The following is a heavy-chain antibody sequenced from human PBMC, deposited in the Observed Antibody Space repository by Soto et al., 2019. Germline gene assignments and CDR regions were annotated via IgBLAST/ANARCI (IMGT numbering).Heavy chain of an antibody. CDR1: GFTFSNYA. Sequence: EVQLLDSGGGLVQPGGSLRLSCAASGFTFSNYAMTWVRQGPGKGLVWVSGISGSGGRSYYEDSVKGRFTISRDNSKSTLYLQMNSLRAEDTAVYYCAKAYFVWSSEQPYYFDYWGQGTLVTVSS. D-gene: IGHD3-16*01. J-gene: IGHJ4*02. CDR2: ISGSGGRS. CDR3: AKAYFVWSSEQPYYFDY. V-gene: IGHV3-23*01.